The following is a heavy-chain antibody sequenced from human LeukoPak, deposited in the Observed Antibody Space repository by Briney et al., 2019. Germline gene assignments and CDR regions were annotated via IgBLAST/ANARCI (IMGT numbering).Heavy chain of an antibody. Sequence: GGSLRLSCAASGFIFSSYAMSWVRQAPGKGLEWVSDLSGSGGSTYYADSVKGRFTISRDNSKNTLYLQMNSLRAEDTAVYYCAKLDIVVVVAASSAFDIWGQGTMVTVSS. V-gene: IGHV3-23*01. CDR3: AKLDIVVVVAASSAFDI. J-gene: IGHJ3*02. CDR1: GFIFSSYA. D-gene: IGHD2-15*01. CDR2: LSGSGGST.